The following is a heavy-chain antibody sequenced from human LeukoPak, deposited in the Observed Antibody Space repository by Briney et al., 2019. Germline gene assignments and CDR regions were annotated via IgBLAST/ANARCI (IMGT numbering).Heavy chain of an antibody. Sequence: ASVKVSCKASGGTFSNYAIGWLRQAPGQGLEWMGGPIPVFAPANYAQQFQGRVTITRDESTTTSYMELRSLRSEDTAVYYCARRAYCDGDCYRDNWYFDLWGRGTLVTVSS. D-gene: IGHD2-21*02. CDR3: ARRAYCDGDCYRDNWYFDL. V-gene: IGHV1-69*05. CDR1: GGTFSNYA. J-gene: IGHJ2*01. CDR2: PIPVFAPA.